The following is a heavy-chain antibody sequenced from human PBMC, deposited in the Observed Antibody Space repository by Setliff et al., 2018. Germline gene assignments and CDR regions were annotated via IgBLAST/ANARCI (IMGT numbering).Heavy chain of an antibody. V-gene: IGHV1-46*01. Sequence: ASVKVSCKASGYTFTSYYMHWVRQAPGQGLEWMGIINPSGGSTSYAQKFQGRVTMTRDTSTSTAYMELSSLRSEDTAVYYCASGYSGYDWLYYYGMDVWGQGTTVTVSS. CDR3: ASGYSGYDWLYYYGMDV. CDR2: INPSGGST. J-gene: IGHJ6*02. D-gene: IGHD5-12*01. CDR1: GYTFTSYY.